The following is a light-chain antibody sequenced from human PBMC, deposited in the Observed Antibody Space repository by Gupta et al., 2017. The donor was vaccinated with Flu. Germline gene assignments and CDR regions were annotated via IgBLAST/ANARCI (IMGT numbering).Light chain of an antibody. CDR2: AAS. CDR1: QSISNY. V-gene: IGKV1-39*01. CDR3: QQSYSTLLFT. J-gene: IGKJ3*01. Sequence: DIQMTQSPSSLSASVGDRVTITCRASQSISNYLNWYQQKPGKAPKLMIYAASSLQSGVPSRFSGSGSGTDFTLTTSSLQPEDFATYYCQQSYSTLLFTFGPGTKVDIK.